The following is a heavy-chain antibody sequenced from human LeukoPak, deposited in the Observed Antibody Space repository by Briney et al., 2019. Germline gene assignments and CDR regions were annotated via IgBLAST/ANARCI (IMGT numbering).Heavy chain of an antibody. CDR3: ASIAAAGKDPFDY. CDR1: GFTFSSYA. D-gene: IGHD6-13*01. Sequence: GGSLRLSCTASGFTFSSYAMHWVRKAPGKGLEWVAVISYDGSNKYYADSVKGRFTISRDNSKNTLYLQMNSLRAEDTAVYYCASIAAAGKDPFDYWGQGTLVTVSS. V-gene: IGHV3-30*04. CDR2: ISYDGSNK. J-gene: IGHJ4*02.